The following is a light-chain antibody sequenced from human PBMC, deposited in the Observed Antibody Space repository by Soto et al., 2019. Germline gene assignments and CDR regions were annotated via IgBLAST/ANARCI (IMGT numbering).Light chain of an antibody. CDR2: DVF. CDR3: CLYTTSTIYV. CDR1: SSDVGGYDY. V-gene: IGLV2-14*03. Sequence: QSVLTQPASVSGSPGQSITIPCTGTSSDVGGYDYVSWYQQHPGKAPKLMIYDVFHRPSGVSNRFSGSKSGNTASLTISGLQAEDEADYYCCLYTTSTIYVFGTGTKLTVL. J-gene: IGLJ1*01.